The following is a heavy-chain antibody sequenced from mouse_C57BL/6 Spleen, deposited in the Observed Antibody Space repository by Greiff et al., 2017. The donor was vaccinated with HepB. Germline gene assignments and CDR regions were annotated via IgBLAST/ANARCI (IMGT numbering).Heavy chain of an antibody. J-gene: IGHJ1*03. D-gene: IGHD1-1*01. CDR2: IRSKSNNYAT. CDR3: VRTYYYGSSWYFDV. CDR1: GFSFTTYA. Sequence: EVQRVEPGGGLVQPKGSLKLSCAASGFSFTTYAMNWVRQAPGKGMEWVARIRSKSNNYATYYADSVKDTFTISRDDSESMLYLQMNNLKTEDTAVYYGVRTYYYGSSWYFDVWGTGTTVTVSS. V-gene: IGHV10-1*01.